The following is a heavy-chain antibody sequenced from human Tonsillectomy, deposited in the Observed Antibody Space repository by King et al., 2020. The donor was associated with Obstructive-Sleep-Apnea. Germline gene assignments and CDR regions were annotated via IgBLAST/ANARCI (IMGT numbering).Heavy chain of an antibody. V-gene: IGHV3-15*01. CDR1: GFTFSNAW. D-gene: IGHD3-10*01. CDR3: TRSGSYYLSYYYYGMDV. Sequence: VQLVESGGGLVKPVGSLRLSCAASGFTFSNAWMSWVRQAPGKGLEWSGRIKSKTDGGTTDYAAPVKGRFTISRDDSKNTLYLQMNSLKTEDTAVYYCTRSGSYYLSYYYYGMDVWGQGTTVTVSS. J-gene: IGHJ6*02. CDR2: IKSKTDGGTT.